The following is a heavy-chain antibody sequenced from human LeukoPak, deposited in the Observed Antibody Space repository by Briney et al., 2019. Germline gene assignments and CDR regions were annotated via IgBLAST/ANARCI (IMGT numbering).Heavy chain of an antibody. V-gene: IGHV3-15*04. Sequence: GGSLRLSCATSGFTFSTSDMHWVRQIPGEGLEWVGRIESKTDGGTTDYAAPVKGRFTISRDDSTNTLYLQMNSLKSEDTAVYYCTTYGSGRKFDYWGQGILVTVSS. J-gene: IGHJ4*02. D-gene: IGHD3-10*01. CDR3: TTYGSGRKFDY. CDR1: GFTFSTSD. CDR2: IESKTDGGTT.